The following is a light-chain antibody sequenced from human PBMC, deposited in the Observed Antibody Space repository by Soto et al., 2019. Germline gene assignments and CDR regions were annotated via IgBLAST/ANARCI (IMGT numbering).Light chain of an antibody. J-gene: IGLJ2*01. CDR3: SSYTSSSTLV. CDR1: SSDVGDYNY. CDR2: EVS. V-gene: IGLV2-14*01. Sequence: QSVLTQPASVSGSPGQSITISCTGTSSDVGDYNYVSWYQQHPGKAPKLMIYEVSNRPSGVSNRFSGSKYGNTASLTISGLQAEDEADYYCSSYTSSSTLVFGGGTKLTVL.